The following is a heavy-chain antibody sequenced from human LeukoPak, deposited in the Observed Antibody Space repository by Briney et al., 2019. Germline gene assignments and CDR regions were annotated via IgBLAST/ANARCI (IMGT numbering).Heavy chain of an antibody. CDR2: PSYGASNK. CDR3: ANASYTAMIDY. J-gene: IGHJ4*02. D-gene: IGHD5-18*01. CDR1: GFTYSSYG. Sequence: AVSLSLQCAACGFTYSSYGMYWPRPAPGKGLEGVADPSYGASNKYHEVSVKGRFTISSNNSKNTLYLQMNSLRGEDTAVYYCANASYTAMIDYWGQGTLVTVSS. V-gene: IGHV3-30*18.